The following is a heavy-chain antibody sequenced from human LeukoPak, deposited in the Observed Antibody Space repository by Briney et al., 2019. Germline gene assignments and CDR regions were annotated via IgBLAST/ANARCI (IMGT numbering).Heavy chain of an antibody. V-gene: IGHV3-43D*04. CDR2: IDWDSSRT. CDR3: ARGDLPTGWLTDF. J-gene: IGHJ4*02. D-gene: IGHD6-19*01. Sequence: PGGSLRLSCAASGFILHNHAMHWVRQAPGKGPEWVSLIDWDSSRTFYTESVKGRFTISRDNSKNSLFLQMNSLRAEDTALYYCARGDLPTGWLTDFWGQGTLVTVST. CDR1: GFILHNHA.